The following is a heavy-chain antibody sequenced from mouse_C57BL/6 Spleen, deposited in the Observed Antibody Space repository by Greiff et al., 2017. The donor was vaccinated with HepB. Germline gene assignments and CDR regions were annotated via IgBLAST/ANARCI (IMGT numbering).Heavy chain of an antibody. Sequence: QVQLQQPGAELVRPGSSVKLSCKASGYTFTSYWMHWVKQRPIQGLEWIGNIDPSDSETHYNQKFKDKATLTVDKSSSTAYMQLSSLTSEDSAVYYGARSGDYDGSSYFDVWGTGTTVTVSS. J-gene: IGHJ1*03. CDR2: IDPSDSET. V-gene: IGHV1-52*01. CDR3: ARSGDYDGSSYFDV. CDR1: GYTFTSYW. D-gene: IGHD1-1*01.